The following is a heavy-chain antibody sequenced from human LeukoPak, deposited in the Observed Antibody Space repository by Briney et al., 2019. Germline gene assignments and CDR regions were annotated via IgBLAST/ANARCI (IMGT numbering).Heavy chain of an antibody. CDR2: INAGGGST. J-gene: IGHJ3*02. CDR1: GFTFSSYA. D-gene: IGHD3-22*01. CDR3: AKVRAYHYDSSGYYYAPDGFDI. V-gene: IGHV3-23*01. Sequence: GGSLRLSCAASGFTFSSYAMNWVRQAPGKGLEWVSGINAGGGSTYYADSVKGRFTISRDNSKNTLYLQMNSLRAKDTAVYYCAKVRAYHYDSSGYYYAPDGFDIWGQGTMVTASS.